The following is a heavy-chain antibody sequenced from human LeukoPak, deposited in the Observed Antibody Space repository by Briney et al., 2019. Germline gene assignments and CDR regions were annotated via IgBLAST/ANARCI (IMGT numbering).Heavy chain of an antibody. V-gene: IGHV3-21*01. D-gene: IGHD3-22*01. Sequence: GGSLRLSCAASGFTFSSYAMHWVRQAPGKGLEWVSSISSRSTYIYHADSVKGRFTISRDNAKNSLYLQMNSLRAEDTAVYYCARHVVAVGFDYWGQGTLVTVSS. J-gene: IGHJ4*02. CDR2: ISSRSTYI. CDR1: GFTFSSYA. CDR3: ARHVVAVGFDY.